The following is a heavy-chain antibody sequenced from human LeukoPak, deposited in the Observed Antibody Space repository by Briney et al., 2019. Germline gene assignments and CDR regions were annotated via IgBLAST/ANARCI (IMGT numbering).Heavy chain of an antibody. J-gene: IGHJ4*02. Sequence: ASVKVSCKASGYTFTSYGISWVRQAPGQGLEWMGIINPSGGSTSYAQKFQGRVTMTRDTSTSTVYMELSSLRSEDTAVYYCARVRITMVRGVFDYWGQGTLVTVSS. CDR1: GYTFTSYG. V-gene: IGHV1-46*01. D-gene: IGHD3-10*01. CDR2: INPSGGST. CDR3: ARVRITMVRGVFDY.